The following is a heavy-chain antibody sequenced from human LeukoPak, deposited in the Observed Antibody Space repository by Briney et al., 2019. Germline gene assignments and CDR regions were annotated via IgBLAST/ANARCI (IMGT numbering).Heavy chain of an antibody. D-gene: IGHD1-26*01. CDR2: ISGSGGST. CDR3: AKGGSSLYFFDY. J-gene: IGHJ4*02. V-gene: IGHV3-23*01. Sequence: GGSLRLSCAASGFTFSDYYMSWIRQAPGKGLEWVSAISGSGGSTYYADSVKGRFTISRDNSKNTLYLQMNSLRAEDTAVYYCAKGGSSLYFFDYWGQGTLGTVSS. CDR1: GFTFSDYY.